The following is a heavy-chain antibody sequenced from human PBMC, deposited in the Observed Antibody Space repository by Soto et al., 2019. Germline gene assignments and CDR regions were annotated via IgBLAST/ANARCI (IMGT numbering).Heavy chain of an antibody. Sequence: PGESLKISCKGSGDSFTSHWISWVRQMPGKGPEWMGRIDLSDSYPNYSPSFQGHVTISADKSTNTAYLQWSSLKASDTAIYYCVRHGSATYYYDYWGQGTLVTVSS. CDR3: VRHGSATYYYDY. J-gene: IGHJ4*02. CDR2: IDLSDSYP. D-gene: IGHD3-10*01. CDR1: GDSFTSHW. V-gene: IGHV5-10-1*01.